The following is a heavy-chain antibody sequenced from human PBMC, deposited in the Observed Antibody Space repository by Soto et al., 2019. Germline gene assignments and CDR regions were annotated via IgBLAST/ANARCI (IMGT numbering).Heavy chain of an antibody. V-gene: IGHV4-39*01. J-gene: IGHJ1*01. CDR1: GDSXXSXXXX. CDR2: FYYSGSP. Sequence: QVQLQESGPGLVKPSETLSLTCTVSGDSXXSXXXXXXXNGTSPGKGFAWITGFYYSGSPYYNPSLKSRVXXXXXXXXXXXXXXXXXXTXADTAXYYCSINGFWGQGTLVTVSS. D-gene: IGHD2-8*01. CDR3: SINGF.